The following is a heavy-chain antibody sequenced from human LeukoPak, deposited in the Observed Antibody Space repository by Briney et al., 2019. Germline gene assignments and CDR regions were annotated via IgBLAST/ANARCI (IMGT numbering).Heavy chain of an antibody. Sequence: SETLSLTCTVSGGSISSYYWSWIRQPPGKGLEWIGYIYYSGSTNYNPSLKSRVTISVDTSKNQFSLKLSSVTAADTAVYYCARTRQLGDFDYWGQGTLVTVSS. CDR1: GGSISSYY. J-gene: IGHJ4*02. D-gene: IGHD6-6*01. CDR2: IYYSGST. CDR3: ARTRQLGDFDY. V-gene: IGHV4-59*12.